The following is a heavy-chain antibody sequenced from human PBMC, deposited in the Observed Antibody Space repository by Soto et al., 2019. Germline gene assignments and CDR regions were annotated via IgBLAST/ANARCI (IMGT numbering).Heavy chain of an antibody. CDR2: MYNTGST. CDR3: ARDLWGYCGTDCYPLDV. V-gene: IGHV4-59*01. Sequence: PSATLSLTCTVSGGSISGDYWSWIRQPPGKGLEWIGYMYNTGSTVYNPSFKSRVTISVDTSKNQFSLKLNSVTAADTAVYYCARDLWGYCGTDCYPLDVWGQGTTVT. D-gene: IGHD2-21*02. CDR1: GGSISGDY. J-gene: IGHJ6*02.